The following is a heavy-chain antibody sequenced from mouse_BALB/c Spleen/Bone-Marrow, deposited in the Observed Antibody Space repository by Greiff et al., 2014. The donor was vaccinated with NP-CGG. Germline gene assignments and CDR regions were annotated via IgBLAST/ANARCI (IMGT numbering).Heavy chain of an antibody. CDR2: IWAGGST. D-gene: IGHD1-1*01. Sequence: VKLMESGPGLVAPSQSLSITCTVSGFSLTSYGVHWVRQPPGKGPEWLGVIWAGGSTNYNSALMSRLSISKDNSKSQVFLKMNSLQTDDTAMYYCARREISTGYAMGYWGQGTSVTVSS. CDR3: ARREISTGYAMGY. V-gene: IGHV2-9*02. J-gene: IGHJ4*01. CDR1: GFSLTSYG.